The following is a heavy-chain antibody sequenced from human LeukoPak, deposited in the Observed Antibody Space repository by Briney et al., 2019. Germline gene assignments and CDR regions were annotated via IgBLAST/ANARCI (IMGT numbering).Heavy chain of an antibody. D-gene: IGHD2-15*01. CDR2: ISSSSGNI. Sequence: GGSLRLSCAASGFTFSSYSMNWVRQAPGKGLEWVSYISSSSGNIYYADSVKGRFTISRDNAKTSLYLQMNSLRAEDTAVYYCVRDGLISGNFDYWGQGTLVTVSS. CDR3: VRDGLISGNFDY. J-gene: IGHJ4*02. CDR1: GFTFSSYS. V-gene: IGHV3-48*01.